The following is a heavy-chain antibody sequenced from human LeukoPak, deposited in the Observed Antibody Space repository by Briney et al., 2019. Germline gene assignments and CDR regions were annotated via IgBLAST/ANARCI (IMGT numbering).Heavy chain of an antibody. CDR2: IWYDGNNK. Sequence: GGSLRLSCAASGFTFSSYGMHWVRQAPGKGLAWVALIWYDGNNKYYADSVKGRFIISRDNSKDTLFLQMNSLRVEDTAVYYCARRIAAAGFDYWGQGTLVTVSS. CDR3: ARRIAAAGFDY. D-gene: IGHD6-13*01. J-gene: IGHJ4*02. CDR1: GFTFSSYG. V-gene: IGHV3-33*01.